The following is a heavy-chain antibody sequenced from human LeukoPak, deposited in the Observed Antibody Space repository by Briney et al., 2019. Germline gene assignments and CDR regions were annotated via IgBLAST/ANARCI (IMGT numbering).Heavy chain of an antibody. J-gene: IGHJ4*02. V-gene: IGHV3-48*04. CDR1: GFTFSSYS. D-gene: IGHD3-10*01. Sequence: GGCLRLSCAASGFTFSSYSMNWVRQAPGKGLEWISYISSSNSTIYYADSVKSRFTISRDNAKNSLYLQMNSLRAEDTAVYYCARASGSGRLPEDYWGQGTLVTVSS. CDR2: ISSSNSTI. CDR3: ARASGSGRLPEDY.